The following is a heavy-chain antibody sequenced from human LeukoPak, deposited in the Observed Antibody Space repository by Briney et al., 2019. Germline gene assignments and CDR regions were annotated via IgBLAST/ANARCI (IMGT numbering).Heavy chain of an antibody. Sequence: KPGGSLRLSCSASGFTFSSHMMNWVRQAPGKGLEWVSSVDSSSTYIYYADSVKGRFAISRDNAQNSLYLQVNSLRAEDTAVYYCTRGSFGDYEYWGQGTLVTVSS. J-gene: IGHJ4*02. V-gene: IGHV3-21*01. CDR2: VDSSSTYI. CDR3: TRGSFGDYEY. D-gene: IGHD4-17*01. CDR1: GFTFSSHM.